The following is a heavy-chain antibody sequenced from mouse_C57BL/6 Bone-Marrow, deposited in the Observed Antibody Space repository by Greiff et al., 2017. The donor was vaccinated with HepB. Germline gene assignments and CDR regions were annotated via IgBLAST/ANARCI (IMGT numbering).Heavy chain of an antibody. CDR3: AKTLLLSYAMDY. D-gene: IGHD1-2*01. Sequence: QVQLQQSGPGLVQPSQSLSITCTVSGFSLTSYGVHWVRQSPGKGLEWLGVIWRGGSTNYNAAFMSRLSITKDNSKSQVFFKMNSLQADDTAIYYCAKTLLLSYAMDYWGQGTSVTVSS. CDR1: GFSLTSYG. J-gene: IGHJ4*01. CDR2: IWRGGST. V-gene: IGHV2-5*01.